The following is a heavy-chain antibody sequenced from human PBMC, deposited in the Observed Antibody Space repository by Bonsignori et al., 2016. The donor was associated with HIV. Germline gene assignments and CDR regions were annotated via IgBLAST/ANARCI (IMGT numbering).Heavy chain of an antibody. CDR1: GFTFSSYA. Sequence: EVQLVESGGGLVQPGGSLRLSCGASGFTFSSYAMSWIRQTPGKGLEWVSAISNNDGTTLYADSVKGRFTISRDNSKNTLFLQMHSLRVEDTAVYYCTKGDLWGQGILVTVSS. CDR2: ISNNDGTT. V-gene: IGHV3-23*04. CDR3: TKGDL. J-gene: IGHJ5*02.